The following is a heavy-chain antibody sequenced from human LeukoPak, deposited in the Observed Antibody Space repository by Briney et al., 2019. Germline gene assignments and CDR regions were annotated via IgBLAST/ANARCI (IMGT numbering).Heavy chain of an antibody. J-gene: IGHJ4*02. CDR1: GYTFTGYY. Sequence: ASVKVSCKASGYTFTGYYLHWVRQAPGQGLEWMGWMNPNSGNTGYAQKFQGRVTMTRNTSISTAYMELSSLRSEDTAVYYCAIHGSGSIDYWGQGTLVTVSS. CDR3: AIHGSGSIDY. CDR2: MNPNSGNT. V-gene: IGHV1-8*02. D-gene: IGHD3-10*01.